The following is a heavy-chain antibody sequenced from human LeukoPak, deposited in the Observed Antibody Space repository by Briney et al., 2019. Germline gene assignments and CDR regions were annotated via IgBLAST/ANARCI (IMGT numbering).Heavy chain of an antibody. CDR3: ARYISSGWFFEY. CDR2: IYPGDSET. D-gene: IGHD6-19*01. CDR1: GYTFTSYY. Sequence: GESLKISCKGPGYTFTSYYIAWVRQMPGKGLEWMGIIYPGDSETRYSPSFQGQVTISADKSINTANLQWSSLKASDTAMYYCARYISSGWFFEYWGQGTLVTVSS. V-gene: IGHV5-51*01. J-gene: IGHJ4*02.